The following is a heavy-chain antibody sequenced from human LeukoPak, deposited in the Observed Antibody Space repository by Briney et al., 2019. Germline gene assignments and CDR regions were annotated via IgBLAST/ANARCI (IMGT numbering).Heavy chain of an antibody. D-gene: IGHD5-24*01. CDR2: IYYSGST. J-gene: IGHJ5*02. CDR1: GCSISSYY. V-gene: IGHV4-59*08. CDR3: ARLGRDGYNWGFDP. Sequence: SETLSLTCTVSGCSISSYYWSWIRQPPGKGLEWIGYIYYSGSTNYNPSLKSRVTISVDTSKNQFSLKLSSVTAADTAVYYCARLGRDGYNWGFDPWGQGTLVTVSS.